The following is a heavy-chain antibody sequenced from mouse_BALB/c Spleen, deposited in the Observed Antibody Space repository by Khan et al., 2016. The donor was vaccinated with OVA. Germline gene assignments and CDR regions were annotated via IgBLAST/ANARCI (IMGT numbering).Heavy chain of an antibody. V-gene: IGHV3-2*02. J-gene: IGHJ4*01. D-gene: IGHD1-1*01. Sequence: EVQLQESGPGLVKPSQSLSLTCTVTGYSITSNYAWNWIRQFPGNKLEWMGYISYSGSTSYNPSLKSRIYITRDTSKNQFFLQLNSVTTEDTATYYCARGNYYVYAMDYWGQGTSVTVSS. CDR1: GYSITSNYA. CDR2: ISYSGST. CDR3: ARGNYYVYAMDY.